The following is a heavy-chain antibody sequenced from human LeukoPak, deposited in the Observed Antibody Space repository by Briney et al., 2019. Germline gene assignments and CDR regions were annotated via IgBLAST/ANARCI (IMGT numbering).Heavy chain of an antibody. CDR1: GGSISSGGYS. D-gene: IGHD3-16*01. CDR3: ARGRGGVTDAIFDY. V-gene: IGHV4-30-2*01. CDR2: IYHSGST. J-gene: IGHJ4*02. Sequence: SETLSLTCAVSGGSISSGGYSWSWIRQPPGKGLEWIGYIYHSGSTYYNPSLKSRVTISVGRSKNQFSLKLSSVTAADTAVYYCARGRGGVTDAIFDYWGQGTLVTVSS.